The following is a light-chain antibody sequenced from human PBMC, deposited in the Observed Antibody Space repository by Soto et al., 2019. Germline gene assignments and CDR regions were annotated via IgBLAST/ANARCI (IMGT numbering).Light chain of an antibody. CDR2: AAS. J-gene: IGKJ1*01. CDR3: QQSYSGPTT. CDR1: QTTNIY. Sequence: DIQLTQSPSSLSASLGDRVTITCRASQTTNIYLNWYQQKPGKAPKLLIYAASNLQSGVPSRFSGSGSGTDFTLTISCLQFEDFANYYCQQSYSGPTTFGTGHQVEIK. V-gene: IGKV1-39*01.